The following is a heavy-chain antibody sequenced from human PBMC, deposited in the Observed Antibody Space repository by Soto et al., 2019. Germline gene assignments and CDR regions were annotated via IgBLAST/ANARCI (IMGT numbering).Heavy chain of an antibody. CDR1: GFIFSSNN. Sequence: DVQLVESGGGLVKPGGSLRLSCAASGFIFSSNNMNWVRQAPGKGLEWVSSITGSSSYIFYADSVKGRFTISRDNAKNTVYMQVNSLRAKDTGVYYCARLVASETGYGMDVWGQGTTVTVSS. V-gene: IGHV3-21*06. CDR3: ARLVASETGYGMDV. CDR2: ITGSSSYI. J-gene: IGHJ6*02. D-gene: IGHD3-9*01.